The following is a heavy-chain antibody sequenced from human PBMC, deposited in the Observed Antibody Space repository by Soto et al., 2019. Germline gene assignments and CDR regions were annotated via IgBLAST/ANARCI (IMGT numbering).Heavy chain of an antibody. CDR2: ITHSGST. V-gene: IGHV4-34*01. Sequence: KPSETLSLTCALYGGSFSDYYWGWIRQPPGKGLECIGEITHSGSTNYNPSLKSRVALSVDTSKNQFSLNLTSVTAADTAVYYCARGLRASFGVRLSYYYYGMDVWGQGTTVTVSS. J-gene: IGHJ6*02. CDR1: GGSFSDYY. CDR3: ARGLRASFGVRLSYYYYGMDV. D-gene: IGHD3-10*01.